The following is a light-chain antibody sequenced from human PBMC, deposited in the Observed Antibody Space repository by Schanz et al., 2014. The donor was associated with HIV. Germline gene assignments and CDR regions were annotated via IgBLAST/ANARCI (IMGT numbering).Light chain of an antibody. CDR1: SGQSSHA. CDR2: VNSDGSF. CDR3: QTWGTGIVV. V-gene: IGLV4-69*01. J-gene: IGLJ2*01. Sequence: QPVLTQSPAASASLGASVKFTCTLSSGQSSHAVAWHQQQPEKGPRYLLKVNSDGSFSRGDGIPDRFSGSSSGAERYLTISRLQSEDEADYYCQTWGTGIVVFGGGTKLTVL.